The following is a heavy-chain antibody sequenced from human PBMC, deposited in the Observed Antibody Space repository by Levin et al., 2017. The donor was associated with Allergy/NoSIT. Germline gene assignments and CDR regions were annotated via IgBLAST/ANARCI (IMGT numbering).Heavy chain of an antibody. CDR1: GGSISSGSYY. J-gene: IGHJ5*02. Sequence: SETLSLTCTVSGGSISSGSYYWSWIRQPAGKGLEWIGRIYTSGSTNYNPSLKSRVTISVDTSKNQFSLKLSSVTAADTAVYYCARGPYYYGSGTPRRWWFDPWGQGTLVTVSS. CDR2: IYTSGST. CDR3: ARGPYYYGSGTPRRWWFDP. D-gene: IGHD3-10*01. V-gene: IGHV4-61*02.